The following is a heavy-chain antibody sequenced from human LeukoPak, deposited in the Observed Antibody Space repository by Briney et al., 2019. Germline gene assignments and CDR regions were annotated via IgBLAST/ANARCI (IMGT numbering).Heavy chain of an antibody. CDR2: IKQNGSEK. J-gene: IGHJ4*02. Sequence: PGGSLRLSCAASGFTFSSYWMSWVRQAPGKGLEWVANIKQNGSEKYYVDSVKGRFTISRDNAKNSLHLQMNSLRAEDAAVYYCARSPTSKGLDYWGQGTLVTVSS. V-gene: IGHV3-7*03. CDR3: ARSPTSKGLDY. CDR1: GFTFSSYW.